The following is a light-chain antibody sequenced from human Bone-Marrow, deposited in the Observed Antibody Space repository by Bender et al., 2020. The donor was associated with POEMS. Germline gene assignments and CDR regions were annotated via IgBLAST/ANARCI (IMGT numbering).Light chain of an antibody. Sequence: QSVLTQPASVSGSPGQSLTISCIGNDGDIGAFDDVSWYHQSPGNAPKLIIYGVTHRPSGVSDRFSGSKSGNTASLTISGLQAEDEADYYCCSYAGSSTWVFGGGTKLTVL. J-gene: IGLJ3*02. V-gene: IGLV2-14*03. CDR3: CSYAGSSTWV. CDR1: DGDIGAFDD. CDR2: GVT.